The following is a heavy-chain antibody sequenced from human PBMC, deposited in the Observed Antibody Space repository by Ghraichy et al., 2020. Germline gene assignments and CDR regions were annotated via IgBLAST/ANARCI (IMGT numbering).Heavy chain of an antibody. CDR2: SSSSGRST. Sequence: GGSLRLSCVGSGFTFSGFGMNWVRQSPGKGLEWVSYSSSSGRSTFYADSVKGRFTISRDNAKNSLSLQMNSLRDEGTAVYYCARASMVVRFYYYNGMDVWGQGTTVTVSS. CDR1: GFTFSGFG. J-gene: IGHJ6*02. V-gene: IGHV3-48*02. CDR3: ARASMVVRFYYYNGMDV. D-gene: IGHD2-15*01.